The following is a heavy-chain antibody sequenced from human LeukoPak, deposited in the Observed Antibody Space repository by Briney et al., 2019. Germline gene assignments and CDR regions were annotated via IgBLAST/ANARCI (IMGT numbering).Heavy chain of an antibody. Sequence: GGSLRLSCAASGFTFSSYAMHWVRQAPGKGLEYVSAISSNGGSTYYANSVKGRFTISRDNSKNTLYLQMNSLRAEDTAVYYCANGIQLLPYWGQGTLVTVSS. CDR1: GFTFSSYA. CDR2: ISSNGGST. J-gene: IGHJ4*02. V-gene: IGHV3-64*01. D-gene: IGHD5-18*01. CDR3: ANGIQLLPY.